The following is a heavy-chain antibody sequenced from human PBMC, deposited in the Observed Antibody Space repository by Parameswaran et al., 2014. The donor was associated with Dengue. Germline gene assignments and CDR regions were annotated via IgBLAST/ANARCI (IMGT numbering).Heavy chain of an antibody. J-gene: IGHJ6*02. V-gene: IGHV4-39*01. CDR2: VYYTGTT. Sequence: WIRQPPGKGLEWIGSVYYTGTTFYNPSLKSPVTISVDTSKTQFSLRLTSVTAADTAVYYCARHLYCYGTNCYRAPYYYGLDVWGQGTTVTVSS. D-gene: IGHD2-2*02. CDR3: ARHLYCYGTNCYRAPYYYGLDV.